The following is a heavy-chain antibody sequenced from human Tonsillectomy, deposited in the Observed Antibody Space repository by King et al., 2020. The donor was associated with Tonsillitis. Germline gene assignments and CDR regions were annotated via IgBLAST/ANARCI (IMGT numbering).Heavy chain of an antibody. J-gene: IGHJ4*02. CDR1: GFTFSSYA. CDR2: ISGSGGSK. D-gene: IGHD4-17*01. CDR3: AKDQGGFYGDYHFEY. Sequence: VQLVESGGGLVQPGGSLRLSCAASGFTFSSYAMSGVSQAPGKGREWVSAISGSGGSKYYPDSVKGGFINSRDNSKNTLYLQMNSLRAEDTAVYYCAKDQGGFYGDYHFEYWGQGTLVSVSS. V-gene: IGHV3-23*04.